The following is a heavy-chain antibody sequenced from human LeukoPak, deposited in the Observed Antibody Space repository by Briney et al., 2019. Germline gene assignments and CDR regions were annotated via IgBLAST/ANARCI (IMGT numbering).Heavy chain of an antibody. CDR1: GYNFAGSG. CDR2: ISAYNSDT. CDR3: ATHCSGVSCYGSDGP. J-gene: IGHJ5*02. D-gene: IGHD2-15*01. V-gene: IGHV1-18*01. Sequence: ASVKVSCKASGYNFAGSGISWVRQAPGQGLEWMGWISAYNSDTNYAQEFHGRVILTTDTPTSTAYMELRSLRSDDTAVYYCATHCSGVSCYGSDGPWGQGTLVTVSS.